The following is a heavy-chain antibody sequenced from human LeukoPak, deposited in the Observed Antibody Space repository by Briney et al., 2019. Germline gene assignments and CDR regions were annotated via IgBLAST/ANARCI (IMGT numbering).Heavy chain of an antibody. CDR1: GFSFTSYA. V-gene: IGHV3-23*01. D-gene: IGHD3-10*01. J-gene: IGHJ4*02. CDR3: AKDGRVVRVFDY. CDR2: ITSNGGST. Sequence: GGSLRLSCAASGFSFTSYAMSWVRQAPGKGLEWVSTITSNGGSTDYADSVKGRFTISRDSSKNTLDLQMNSLRAEDTAVYYCAKDGRVVRVFDYWGQGTLVTASS.